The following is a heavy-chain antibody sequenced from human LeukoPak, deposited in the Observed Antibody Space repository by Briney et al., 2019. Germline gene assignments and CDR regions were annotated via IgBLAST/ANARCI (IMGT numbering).Heavy chain of an antibody. J-gene: IGHJ4*02. CDR2: IKHDGSEK. D-gene: IGHD3-16*01. CDR3: ARALSHCLDY. Sequence: GGSLRLSCIVSGFNFSNYWMNWVRQAPGKGLEWVANIKHDGSEKYYVDSVKGRFSISRDNAKKSLYLQMNSLRVEDTAVYYCARALSHCLDYWGQGTLVTV. CDR1: GFNFSNYW. V-gene: IGHV3-7*01.